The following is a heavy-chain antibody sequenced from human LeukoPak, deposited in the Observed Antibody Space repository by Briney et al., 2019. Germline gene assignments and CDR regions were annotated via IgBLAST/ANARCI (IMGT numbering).Heavy chain of an antibody. CDR2: ISYNGST. J-gene: IGHJ4*02. D-gene: IGHD3-10*01. CDR3: ARVDTMVRGVIQRYYFDY. V-gene: IGHV4-30-4*02. Sequence: SETLSLTCTVSGGSISSGDYYWSWIRQPPGKGLEWIGYISYNGSTYYNPSLKSRITISVDTSKNQFSLKLSSVTAADTAVYYCARVDTMVRGVIQRYYFDYWGQGTLVTASS. CDR1: GGSISSGDYY.